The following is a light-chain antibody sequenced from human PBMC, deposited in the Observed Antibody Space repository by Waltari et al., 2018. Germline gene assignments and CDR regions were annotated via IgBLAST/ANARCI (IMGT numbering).Light chain of an antibody. Sequence: QSALTQPAPVSGSPGQSITISCTGTSRDVGNYKRVSWYQQHPGHAPKLRIYAVSKRPSGVSDRFSGSKSGDMASLTISGLQPEDEAEYFCSSYAGSSKGVFGGGTKVTVL. J-gene: IGLJ2*01. CDR2: AVS. CDR1: SRDVGNYKR. CDR3: SSYAGSSKGV. V-gene: IGLV2-23*02.